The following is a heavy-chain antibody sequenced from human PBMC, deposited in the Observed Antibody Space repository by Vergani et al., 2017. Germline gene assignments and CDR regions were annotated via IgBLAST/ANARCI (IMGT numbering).Heavy chain of an antibody. V-gene: IGHV4-34*11. CDR2: IYYSGST. D-gene: IGHD6-6*01. J-gene: IGHJ6*03. CDR3: ARDRHSSSSDHYYYYYYMDV. Sequence: QVQLQQWGAGLLKPSETLSLTCAVYGGSFSGYYWSWIRQPPGKGLEWIGYIYYSGSTNYNPSLKSRVTISVDTSKNQFSLKLSSVTAADTAVYYCARDRHSSSSDHYYYYYYMDVWGKGTTVTVSS. CDR1: GGSFSGYY.